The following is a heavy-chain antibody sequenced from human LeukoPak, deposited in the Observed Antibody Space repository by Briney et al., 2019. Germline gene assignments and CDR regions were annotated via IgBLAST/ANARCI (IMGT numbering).Heavy chain of an antibody. CDR2: IIPIFGTA. V-gene: IGHV1-69*13. CDR3: ARDRGGVYDSSSAHFDY. J-gene: IGHJ4*02. D-gene: IGHD3-22*01. Sequence: ASVTVSCKASGGTFSSYAISWVRQAPGQGLEWMGGIIPIFGTANYAQKFQGRVTITADESTSTAYMELSSLRSEDTAVYYCARDRGGVYDSSSAHFDYWGQGTLVTVSS. CDR1: GGTFSSYA.